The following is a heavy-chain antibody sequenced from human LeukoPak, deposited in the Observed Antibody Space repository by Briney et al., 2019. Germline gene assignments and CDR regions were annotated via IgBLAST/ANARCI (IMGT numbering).Heavy chain of an antibody. Sequence: GASVKVSCKASGGTFSSYAISWVRQAPGQGLEWMGGIIPIFGTANYAQKFQGRVTITADKSTSTAYMEVRRLRSEDTAVYYCARVIDSSGYYYQYYFDYWGQGTLVTVSS. J-gene: IGHJ4*02. CDR2: IIPIFGTA. CDR3: ARVIDSSGYYYQYYFDY. CDR1: GGTFSSYA. V-gene: IGHV1-69*06. D-gene: IGHD3-22*01.